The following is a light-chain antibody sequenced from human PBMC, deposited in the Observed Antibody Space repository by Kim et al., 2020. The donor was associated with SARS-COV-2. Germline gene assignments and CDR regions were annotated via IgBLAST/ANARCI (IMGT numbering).Light chain of an antibody. CDR1: SSDVGGYNY. CDR2: DVS. CDR3: CSYAGSYNVV. V-gene: IGLV2-11*01. J-gene: IGLJ2*01. Sequence: GQSVTISCTGTSSDVGGYNYVSWYQQHPGKAPKLMICDVSKRPSGVPDRFSGSKSGNTASLTISGLQAEDEADYYCCSYAGSYNVVFGGGTQLTVL.